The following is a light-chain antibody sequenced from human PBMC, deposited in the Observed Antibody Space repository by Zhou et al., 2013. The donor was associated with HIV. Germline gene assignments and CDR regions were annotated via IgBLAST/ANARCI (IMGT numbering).Light chain of an antibody. CDR1: QSVGRW. CDR2: ATS. J-gene: IGKJ1*01. Sequence: DVQMTQSPSSVSASIGATVTITCRASQSVGRWLAWYQQKPGQAPKLVIYATSNLQTGVPSRFSGSGRGTEFTLTISSLQPEDFATYYCQQNYNTPRTFGQGTKVEV. CDR3: QQNYNTPRT. V-gene: IGKV1-12*01.